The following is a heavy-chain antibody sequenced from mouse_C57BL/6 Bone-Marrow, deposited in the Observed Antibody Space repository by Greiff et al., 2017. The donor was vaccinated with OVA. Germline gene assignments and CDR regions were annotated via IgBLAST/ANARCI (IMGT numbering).Heavy chain of an antibody. V-gene: IGHV1-80*01. D-gene: IGHD2-14*01. J-gene: IGHJ4*01. CDR1: GYAFSSYW. CDR2: IYPGDGDT. CDR3: ARYRNYAMDY. Sequence: QVQLQQSGAELVKPGASVKISCKASGYAFSSYWMNWVKQRPRKGLEWIGQIYPGDGDTNYNGKFKGKATLTADKSSSTDYMQLSRLNSEDSAVYFCARYRNYAMDYWGQGTSVTVSS.